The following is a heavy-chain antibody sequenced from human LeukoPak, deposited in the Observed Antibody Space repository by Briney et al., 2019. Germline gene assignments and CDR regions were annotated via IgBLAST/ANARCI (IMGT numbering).Heavy chain of an antibody. J-gene: IGHJ4*02. D-gene: IGHD2-21*01. CDR1: GFTFSSYA. V-gene: IGHV3-64*01. Sequence: GGSLRLSCAASGFTFSSYAMHWVRQAPGKGLEYVSAISSNGGSTYYANSVKGRFTISRDNSKNTLYLQMGSLRAEDMAVYYCARPSSGDYCGGLDSFDYWGQGTLVTVSS. CDR3: ARPSSGDYCGGLDSFDY. CDR2: ISSNGGST.